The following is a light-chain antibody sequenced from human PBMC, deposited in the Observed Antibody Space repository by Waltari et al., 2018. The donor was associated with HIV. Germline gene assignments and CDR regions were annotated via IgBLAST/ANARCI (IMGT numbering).Light chain of an antibody. V-gene: IGLV7-46*01. J-gene: IGLJ3*02. CDR1: TGTVPSGHF. CDR2: DTN. CDR3: LFCFDGALV. Sequence: QAVVTQEPSLTVSPGGTVTLTCGSSTGTVPSGHFPYWFQQKPGQAHKSLVLDTNNKYSWRPVRFSGSLQGGKAALTLSGAQTEEEAEYCCLFCFDGALVCGGGTRLTVL.